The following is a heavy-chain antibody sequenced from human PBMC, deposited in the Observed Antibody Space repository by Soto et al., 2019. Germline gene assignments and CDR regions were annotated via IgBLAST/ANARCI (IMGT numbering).Heavy chain of an antibody. Sequence: GGSLRLSCAASGFTFSSYDMHWVRQATGKGLEWVSAIGTAGDPYYPGSVKGRFTISRENAKNSLYLQMNSPRAGDTAVYSCARGIWGSYAFDIWGQGTMVTVSS. D-gene: IGHD7-27*01. V-gene: IGHV3-13*05. CDR3: ARGIWGSYAFDI. J-gene: IGHJ3*02. CDR1: GFTFSSYD. CDR2: IGTAGDP.